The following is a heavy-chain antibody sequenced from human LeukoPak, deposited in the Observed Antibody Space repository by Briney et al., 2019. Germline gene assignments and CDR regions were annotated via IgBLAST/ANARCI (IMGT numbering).Heavy chain of an antibody. CDR2: IYYSGST. D-gene: IGHD6-13*01. J-gene: IGHJ3*02. CDR3: ARDLYSSRTNDAFVI. Sequence: SETLSLTCTVSGGSIRSTSFYWGWIRQPPGKGLEWIGSIYYSGSTYYNPSLKSRVTISVDTSKNQSSLKLSSVTAADTAVYYCARDLYSSRTNDAFVIWGQGTMVTVSS. V-gene: IGHV4-39*07. CDR1: GGSIRSTSFY.